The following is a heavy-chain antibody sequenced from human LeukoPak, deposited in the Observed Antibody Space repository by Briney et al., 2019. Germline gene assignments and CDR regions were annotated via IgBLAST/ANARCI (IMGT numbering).Heavy chain of an antibody. J-gene: IGHJ4*02. D-gene: IGHD1-26*01. CDR1: GGSIGGSGYY. Sequence: KASETLSLTCTVSGGSIGGSGYYWGWIRQPLGEGLEWIGSIFHSGSTFYNPSLKSRVTISVDTSKNQFSLKVSSVTATDTAVYYCARHSDSWSEDYWGRGTLVTVSS. CDR3: ARHSDSWSEDY. V-gene: IGHV4-39*01. CDR2: IFHSGST.